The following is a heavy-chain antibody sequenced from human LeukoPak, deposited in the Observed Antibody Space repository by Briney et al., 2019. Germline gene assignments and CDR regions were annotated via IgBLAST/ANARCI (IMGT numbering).Heavy chain of an antibody. J-gene: IGHJ2*01. V-gene: IGHV4-39*01. D-gene: IGHD2-2*01. CDR2: FSYSGDT. CDR1: GGSISSFTYY. CDR3: ARRRYCSSTSCSKIRDWYFDL. Sequence: SETLSLTCTVSGGSISSFTYYWGWIRQPPGKGLEWIGSFSYSGDTYYNPSLKSRVTISVDTSKNQFSLKLSSVTAADTAVYYCARRRYCSSTSCSKIRDWYFDLWGRGTLVTVSS.